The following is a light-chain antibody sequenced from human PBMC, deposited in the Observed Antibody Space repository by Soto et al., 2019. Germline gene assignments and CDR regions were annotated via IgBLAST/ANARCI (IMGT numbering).Light chain of an antibody. J-gene: IGKJ1*01. Sequence: IVMNQSPATLFLSPGGKDTPPRRASQSVSSNLAWYQQKPGQAPRLLIYGASTRATGIPARFSGSGSGTEFTLTISSLQSEDFAVYYCQQYNNWRGTFGQGTKVDIK. CDR1: QSVSSN. CDR3: QQYNNWRGT. CDR2: GAS. V-gene: IGKV3-15*01.